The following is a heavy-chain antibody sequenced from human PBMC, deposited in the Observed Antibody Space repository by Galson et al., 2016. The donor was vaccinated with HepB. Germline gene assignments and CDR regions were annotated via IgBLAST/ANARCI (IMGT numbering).Heavy chain of an antibody. CDR3: ASFFHLPL. CDR1: GFTFGSYA. J-gene: IGHJ6*02. CDR2: ILFDGSKK. D-gene: IGHD3-3*01. Sequence: SLRLSCAASGFTFGSYAMHWVRQAPGKGLEWVAFILFDGSKKDYADSVKGRFTISRDNSQNTLSLQMNSLRGEDMAIYYCASFFHLPLWGQGTKVTVSS. V-gene: IGHV3-30*04.